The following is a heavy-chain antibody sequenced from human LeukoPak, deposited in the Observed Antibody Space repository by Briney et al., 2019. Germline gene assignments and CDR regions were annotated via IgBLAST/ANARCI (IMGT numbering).Heavy chain of an antibody. J-gene: IGHJ4*02. CDR1: GFTFSSYA. CDR3: AKGPNSGDD. Sequence: GGSLRLSCAASGFTFSSYAMRWVRQAPGKGLEWVSVISGSGGGTYYADSVKGRFTISRDNSKNTLYLQMNSLRAEDTAVYYCAKGPNSGDDWGQGTLVTVSS. CDR2: ISGSGGGT. D-gene: IGHD4-23*01. V-gene: IGHV3-23*01.